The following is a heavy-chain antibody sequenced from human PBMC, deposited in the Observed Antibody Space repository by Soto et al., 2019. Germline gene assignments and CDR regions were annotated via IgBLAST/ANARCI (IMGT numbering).Heavy chain of an antibody. CDR2: IDPIDSYT. J-gene: IGHJ6*02. V-gene: IGHV5-10-1*01. CDR3: ARRYCSSASCPRNYYGMDV. D-gene: IGHD2-2*01. Sequence: GESLKISCQGSGYNFASYWISWVRQMPGKGLEWMGRIDPIDSYTNYSPSFQGHVTISADKSISTAYLQWSSLKASDTAMYYCARRYCSSASCPRNYYGMDVWGQGTTVTVSS. CDR1: GYNFASYW.